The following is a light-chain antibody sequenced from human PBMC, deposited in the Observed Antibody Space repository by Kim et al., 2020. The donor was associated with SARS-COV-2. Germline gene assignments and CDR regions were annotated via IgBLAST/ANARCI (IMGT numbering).Light chain of an antibody. CDR2: QDS. J-gene: IGLJ2*01. Sequence: SYELTQPPSVSVSPGQTASITCSGDKLGDKYACWYQQKPGQSPVVVIHQDSKRPSGIPERFSGSNSGNTATLTISGTQAMDEADYYCQAWDSSTEVFGGG. CDR1: KLGDKY. CDR3: QAWDSSTEV. V-gene: IGLV3-1*01.